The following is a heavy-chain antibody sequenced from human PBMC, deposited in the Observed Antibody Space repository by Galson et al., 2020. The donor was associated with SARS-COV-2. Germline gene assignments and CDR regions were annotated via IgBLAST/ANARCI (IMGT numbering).Heavy chain of an antibody. CDR3: AGRVAGANSLDI. D-gene: IGHD1-26*01. J-gene: IGHJ3*02. CDR2: TYYRSKWSS. CDR1: GASVSSNSAA. Sequence: SETLSLTCAISGASVSSNSAAWNWIRQSPSRGLAWLGRTYYRSKWSSDSAVSVKSRITINPDTSKNQFSLQLNSVTPEDTAMYYCAGRVAGANSLDIWGQGTMVIVSS. V-gene: IGHV6-1*01.